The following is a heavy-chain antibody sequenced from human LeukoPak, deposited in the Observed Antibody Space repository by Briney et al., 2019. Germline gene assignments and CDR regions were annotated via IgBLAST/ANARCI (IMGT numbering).Heavy chain of an antibody. J-gene: IGHJ4*02. Sequence: PGGSLRLSCAASEFTVSSSYMSWVRQAPGKGLEWVSAISGSSGSTYYADSVKGRFTISRDNSKNTLYLQMNSLRAEDTAVYYCAKDSLLRGYSGYGDYWGQGTLVTVSS. CDR2: ISGSSGST. CDR3: AKDSLLRGYSGYGDY. CDR1: EFTVSSSY. V-gene: IGHV3-23*01. D-gene: IGHD5-12*01.